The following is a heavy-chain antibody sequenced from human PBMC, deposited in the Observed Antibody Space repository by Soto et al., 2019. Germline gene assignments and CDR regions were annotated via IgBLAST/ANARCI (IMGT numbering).Heavy chain of an antibody. J-gene: IGHJ6*02. CDR3: AREGRTQNCMDV. CDR2: IYYSGST. D-gene: IGHD2-15*01. CDR1: GGSISSGGYY. Sequence: SETLSLTCTVSGGSISSGGYYWSWIRQHPGKGLEWIGYIYYSGSTYYNPSLKSRVTISVDTSKNQFSLKLSSVTAADTAVYYCAREGRTQNCMDVWGQGTTVTVSS. V-gene: IGHV4-31*03.